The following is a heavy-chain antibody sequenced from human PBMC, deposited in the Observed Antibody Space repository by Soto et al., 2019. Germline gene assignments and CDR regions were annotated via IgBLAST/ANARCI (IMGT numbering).Heavy chain of an antibody. D-gene: IGHD2-2*01. Sequence: ASVKVSCKASGYTFTSYAMHWVRQAPGQRLEWMGWINAGNGNTKYSQKFQGRVTITRDTSASTAYMELSSLRSEDTAVYYCARGSPLVPAASPKTDYYYYMDVWGKGTTVTVSS. CDR2: INAGNGNT. CDR3: ARGSPLVPAASPKTDYYYYMDV. V-gene: IGHV1-3*01. J-gene: IGHJ6*03. CDR1: GYTFTSYA.